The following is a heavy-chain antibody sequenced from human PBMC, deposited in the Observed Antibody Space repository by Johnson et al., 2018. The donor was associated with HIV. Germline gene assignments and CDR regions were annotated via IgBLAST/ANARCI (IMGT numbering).Heavy chain of an antibody. J-gene: IGHJ3*01. CDR1: GFTVSNNY. V-gene: IGHV3-66*02. CDR3: ASGDDDGF. D-gene: IGHD5-12*01. Sequence: VQLVESGGDLVQPGGSLRLSCAASGFTVSNNYVSWVRQAPGKGLEWVSVIYASGDTYHAASVKGRFTISRDNSKNTVYLQMSSLRVEDTAVYYCASGDDDGFWGQGTMVTVSS. CDR2: IYASGDT.